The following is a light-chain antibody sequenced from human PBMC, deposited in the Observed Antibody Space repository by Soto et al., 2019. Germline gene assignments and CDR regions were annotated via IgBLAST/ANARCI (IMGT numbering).Light chain of an antibody. V-gene: IGKV1-12*01. Sequence: DIQMTQSPSSVSASVGDRVTITCRASQGISSRLAWYQQKPGKAPKLLIYGASSLQSGVPSRFSRSGSGTDFTRTISSLQTEDFATYYCQQANSFPSTFGQGTRLEIK. CDR2: GAS. CDR1: QGISSR. J-gene: IGKJ5*01. CDR3: QQANSFPST.